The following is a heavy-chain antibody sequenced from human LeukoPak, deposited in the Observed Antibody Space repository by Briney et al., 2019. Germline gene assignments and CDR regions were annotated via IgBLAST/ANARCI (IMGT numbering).Heavy chain of an antibody. CDR2: INQYESEK. Sequence: GGSVRLSCAASGFIFNTYWMSWVRQAPGKGLEGVANINQYESEKYYVHSVKGRFTISRHKAKNSLYLQMNSLRAEDTAVYYWARVTYEGYAHWLDPWGQGTQVTVSS. J-gene: IGHJ5*02. CDR3: ARVTYEGYAHWLDP. D-gene: IGHD2-15*01. V-gene: IGHV3-7*01. CDR1: GFIFNTYW.